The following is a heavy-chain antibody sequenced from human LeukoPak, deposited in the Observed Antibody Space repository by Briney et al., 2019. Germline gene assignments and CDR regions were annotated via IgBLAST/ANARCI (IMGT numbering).Heavy chain of an antibody. CDR3: ARRNTYYYDSSGYLYYFDY. D-gene: IGHD3-22*01. V-gene: IGHV5-51*01. CDR1: GYSFTSYW. Sequence: GESLKISCKGSGYSFTSYWIGWVRQMPGKGLEWMGIIYPGDSDTRYSPSFQGQVTISADKSISTAYLQWSSLKASDTAMYYCARRNTYYYDSSGYLYYFDYWGQGTLVTASS. J-gene: IGHJ4*02. CDR2: IYPGDSDT.